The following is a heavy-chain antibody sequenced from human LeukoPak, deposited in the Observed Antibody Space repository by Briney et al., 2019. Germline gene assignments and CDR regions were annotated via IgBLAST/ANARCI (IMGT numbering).Heavy chain of an antibody. V-gene: IGHV3-21*01. D-gene: IGHD1-26*01. Sequence: GGSLRLSCAASGFTFSSYSMNWVRQAPGKGLEWVSSISSSSSYIYYADSAKGRFTISRDNAKNSLYLQMNSLRAEDTAVYYCARVFSGSPSFEYYFDYWGQGTLVTVSS. CDR1: GFTFSSYS. CDR2: ISSSSSYI. CDR3: ARVFSGSPSFEYYFDY. J-gene: IGHJ4*02.